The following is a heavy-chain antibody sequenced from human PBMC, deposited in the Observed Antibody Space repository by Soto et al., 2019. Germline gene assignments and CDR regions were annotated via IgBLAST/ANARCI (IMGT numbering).Heavy chain of an antibody. V-gene: IGHV1-2*04. CDR2: INPNSGGT. CDR3: ARGGETTVTTDWFDP. D-gene: IGHD4-17*01. CDR1: GYTFTGYY. Sequence: QVQLVQSGAEVKKPGASVKVSCKASGYTFTGYYMHWVRQAPGQGLEWMGWINPNSGGTNYAQKFQGWVTMTRATSISSACMELSRLRSDDTAVYYCARGGETTVTTDWFDPWGQGTLVTVSS. J-gene: IGHJ5*02.